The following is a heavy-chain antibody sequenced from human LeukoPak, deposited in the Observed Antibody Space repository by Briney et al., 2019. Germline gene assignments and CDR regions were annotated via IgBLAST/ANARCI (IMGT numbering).Heavy chain of an antibody. CDR2: IYHSGST. Sequence: SETLSLTCTVSGYSISSGYYWGWIRQPPGKGLEWIGSIYHSGSTNYNPSLKSRVTMSVDTSKNQFSLKLSSVTAADTAVYYCARGGGVVVTAAHFDYWGRGTLVTVSS. J-gene: IGHJ4*02. CDR3: ARGGGVVVTAAHFDY. V-gene: IGHV4-38-2*02. CDR1: GYSISSGYY. D-gene: IGHD2-21*02.